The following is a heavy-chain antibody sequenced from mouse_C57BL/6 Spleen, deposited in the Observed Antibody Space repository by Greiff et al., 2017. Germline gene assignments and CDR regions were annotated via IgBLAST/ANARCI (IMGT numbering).Heavy chain of an antibody. CDR2: INPSSGYT. D-gene: IGHD2-10*02. J-gene: IGHJ3*01. V-gene: IGHV1-4*01. CDR1: GYTFTSYT. Sequence: VMLVESGAELARPGASVKMSCKASGYTFTSYTMHWVKQRPGQGLEWIGYINPSSGYTKYTQKFKDKATLTADKSSSTAYMQLSSLTSEDSAVDYCAKGDGYGNYAWFAYWGQGTLVTVSA. CDR3: AKGDGYGNYAWFAY.